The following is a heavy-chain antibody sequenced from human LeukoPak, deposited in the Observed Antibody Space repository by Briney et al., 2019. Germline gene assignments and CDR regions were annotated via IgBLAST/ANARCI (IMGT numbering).Heavy chain of an antibody. J-gene: IGHJ1*01. Sequence: ASVKVSCKASGYTFTSYDINWVRQATGQGLEWMGWMNPNSGNTGYAQKFQGRVTMTRNTSISTAYMELSSLRSEDTAVYYCARALSIAAAETYFQYWGQGTLVTVSS. CDR3: ARALSIAAAETYFQY. D-gene: IGHD6-13*01. CDR1: GYTFTSYD. V-gene: IGHV1-8*01. CDR2: MNPNSGNT.